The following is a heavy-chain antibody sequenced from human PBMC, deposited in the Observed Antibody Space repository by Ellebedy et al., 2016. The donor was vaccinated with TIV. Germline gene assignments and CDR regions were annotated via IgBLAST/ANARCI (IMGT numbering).Heavy chain of an antibody. CDR2: INPSGGST. Sequence: ASVKVSCKASGYTFNTYHMHWVRQAPGQGLEWMGIINPSGGSTNYAQKFQGRVTMTRDTSTTTVYMELSSLRSEDTAVYYCARDHYYDSSGYAWIDYWGQGTLVTVSS. V-gene: IGHV1-46*02. D-gene: IGHD3-22*01. J-gene: IGHJ4*02. CDR1: GYTFNTYH. CDR3: ARDHYYDSSGYAWIDY.